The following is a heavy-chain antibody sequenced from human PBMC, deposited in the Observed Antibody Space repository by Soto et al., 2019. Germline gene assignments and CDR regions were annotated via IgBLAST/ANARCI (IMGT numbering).Heavy chain of an antibody. Sequence: PGGSLRLSCAASGFTFSSYWMSWVRQAPEKGLEWVANIKQDGNDLYFVDSVKGRFTISRDNAKNSLYLHMSSLRAEDTGVYYCARTIFGVVTHSYYMDVWGRGTTVTVSS. CDR3: ARTIFGVVTHSYYMDV. V-gene: IGHV3-7*01. CDR1: GFTFSSYW. J-gene: IGHJ6*03. CDR2: IKQDGNDL. D-gene: IGHD3-3*01.